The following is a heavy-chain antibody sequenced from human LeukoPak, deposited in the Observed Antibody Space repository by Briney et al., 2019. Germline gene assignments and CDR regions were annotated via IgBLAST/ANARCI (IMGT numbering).Heavy chain of an antibody. J-gene: IGHJ6*02. Sequence: GASVKVSCNVFAYTLTELSIDWVRQAPGHVREWMGCFVPEDAETIYPQKFQGRVTMTEDTSTATAYMELSSLRSEATAVYYCATQGNKQPKNYGMDVWGQGPTVTVSS. D-gene: IGHD2/OR15-2a*01. V-gene: IGHV1-24*01. CDR2: FVPEDAET. CDR3: ATQGNKQPKNYGMDV. CDR1: AYTLTELS.